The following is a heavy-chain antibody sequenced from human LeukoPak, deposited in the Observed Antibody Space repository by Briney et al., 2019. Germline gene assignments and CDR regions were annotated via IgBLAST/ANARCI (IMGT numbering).Heavy chain of an antibody. V-gene: IGHV5-51*01. CDR3: ARAELRYFDWGAFDI. Sequence: GESLKISCKGSGYSFTSYWIGWVRQMPGKGLQWMGIIYPGDSDTRYSPSFQGQVTISVDKSISTAYLQWSSLKASDTAMYYCARAELRYFDWGAFDIWGQGTMVTVSS. CDR2: IYPGDSDT. J-gene: IGHJ3*02. CDR1: GYSFTSYW. D-gene: IGHD3-9*01.